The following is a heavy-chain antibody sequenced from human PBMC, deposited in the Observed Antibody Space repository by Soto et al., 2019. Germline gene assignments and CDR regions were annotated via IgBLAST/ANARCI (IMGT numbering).Heavy chain of an antibody. D-gene: IGHD3-22*01. CDR1: GFTFSNAW. V-gene: IGHV3-15*07. CDR3: TTDPVTMIVVVPSSG. J-gene: IGHJ4*02. CDR2: IKSKTDGGTT. Sequence: PGGSLRLSCAASGFTFSNAWMNWGLQAPWKGLEWVGRIKSKTDGGTTDYAAPVKGRFTISRDGSKNTLYLQMNSLKTEDTAVYYCTTDPVTMIVVVPSSGWGQGTLVTVSS.